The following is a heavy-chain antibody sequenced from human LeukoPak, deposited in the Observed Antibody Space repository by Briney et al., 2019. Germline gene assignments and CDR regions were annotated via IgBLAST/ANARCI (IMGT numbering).Heavy chain of an antibody. Sequence: GGSLRLSCAASGFTFSSYAMTWVRQAPGKGLEWVSDISGSGGSTNYADSVKGRFTISRDNSKNTLYLQMNSLRAEDTAVYYCARDVAAPGGVYFDYWGQGTLVTVSS. CDR3: ARDVAAPGGVYFDY. CDR1: GFTFSSYA. CDR2: ISGSGGST. V-gene: IGHV3-23*01. D-gene: IGHD3-16*01. J-gene: IGHJ4*02.